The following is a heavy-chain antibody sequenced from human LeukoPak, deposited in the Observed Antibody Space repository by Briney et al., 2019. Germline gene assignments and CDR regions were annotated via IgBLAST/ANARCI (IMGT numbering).Heavy chain of an antibody. Sequence: SETLSLTCAVYGGSFSGYYWSWIRQPPGKGLEWIGEINHSGSTNYDPSLKSRVTISVDTSKNQFSLKLSSVTAADTAVYYCASLFNVRYYYYYMDVWGKGTTVTVSS. D-gene: IGHD3-16*02. CDR2: INHSGST. V-gene: IGHV4-34*01. CDR1: GGSFSGYY. CDR3: ASLFNVRYYYYYMDV. J-gene: IGHJ6*03.